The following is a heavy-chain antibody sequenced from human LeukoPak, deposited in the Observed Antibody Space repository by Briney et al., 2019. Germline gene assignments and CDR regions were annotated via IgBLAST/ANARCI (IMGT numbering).Heavy chain of an antibody. CDR1: GFTFSSYA. CDR3: ATGGYYFDY. Sequence: GGSLRLSCAASGFTFSSYAMSWVRQAPGKGLEWVGRIKSKYDGGTTDYAAPVKGRFSVSRDDSKNTVFLQVSSLKSEDTGVYYCATGGYYFDYWGLGTLVTVSS. J-gene: IGHJ4*02. D-gene: IGHD1-14*01. V-gene: IGHV3-15*01. CDR2: IKSKYDGGTT.